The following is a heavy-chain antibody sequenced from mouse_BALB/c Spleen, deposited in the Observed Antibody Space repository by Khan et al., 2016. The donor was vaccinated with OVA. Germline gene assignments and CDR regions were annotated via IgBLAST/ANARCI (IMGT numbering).Heavy chain of an antibody. CDR2: INTYTGEP. V-gene: IGHV9-1*02. CDR3: ARGASYWYFDV. J-gene: IGHJ1*01. Sequence: QIQLVQSGPELKKPGETVKISCKASGYTFTNFGMNWVKQAPGKGLKGMGWINTYTGEPTYADDFQGRFAFYLETSASTAYLQINNLKHEDMATYFCARGASYWYFDVWGAGTTVTVAS. CDR1: GYTFTNFG.